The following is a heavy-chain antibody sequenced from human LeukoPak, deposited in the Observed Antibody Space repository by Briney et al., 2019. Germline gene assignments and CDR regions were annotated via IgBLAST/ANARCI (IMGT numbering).Heavy chain of an antibody. J-gene: IGHJ4*02. CDR1: GFTFSNYN. CDR3: ARVPLYDRSGYYFDY. CDR2: ISTSGRAI. V-gene: IGHV3-48*02. D-gene: IGHD3-22*01. Sequence: PGGSLRLSCAASGFTFSNYNMNWVRQAPEKGLEWVSYISTSGRAIFYADSVKGRFTISRDNAKNSLFLQMNSLRDEDTAVYYCARVPLYDRSGYYFDYWGLGTLVTVSS.